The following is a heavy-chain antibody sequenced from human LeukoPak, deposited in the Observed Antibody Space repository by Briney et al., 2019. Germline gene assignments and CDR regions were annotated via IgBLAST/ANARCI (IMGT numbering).Heavy chain of an antibody. J-gene: IGHJ4*02. Sequence: AGGSLRLSCAASEFTFNIYTMSWVRQAPGKGLEWVSIISDDDVTTYYADSVKGRFTISRDSSKNTLYLQMNSLRAEDTAIYYCAKSRGRYDNSGWRTFDYWGQGTLVTVSS. CDR3: AKSRGRYDNSGWRTFDY. CDR2: ISDDDVTT. D-gene: IGHD6-19*01. CDR1: EFTFNIYT. V-gene: IGHV3-23*01.